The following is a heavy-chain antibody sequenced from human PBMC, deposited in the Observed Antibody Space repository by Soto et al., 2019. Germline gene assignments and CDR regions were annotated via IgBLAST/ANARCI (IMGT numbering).Heavy chain of an antibody. CDR2: IYHSGST. V-gene: IGHV4-4*02. CDR3: ARDGATYYYDSSGYYLGAFDI. J-gene: IGHJ3*02. Sequence: PSDTLSLTCSVSGGSISSSNLWSLVRQPPGKGLEWIGEIYHSGSTNYNPSLKSRVTISVDKSKNQFSLKLSSVTAADTAVYYCARDGATYYYDSSGYYLGAFDIWGQGTMVTVSS. CDR1: GGSISSSNL. D-gene: IGHD3-22*01.